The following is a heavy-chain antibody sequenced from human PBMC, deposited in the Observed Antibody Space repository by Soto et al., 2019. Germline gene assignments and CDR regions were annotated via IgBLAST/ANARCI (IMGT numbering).Heavy chain of an antibody. Sequence: SQTLSLTCAISGDSLSSNSAAWNWIRQSPSRGLEWLGRTYYRSKWYNDYAVSVKSRITINPVTSKNQFSLQLNSVTPEDTAVYYFARYRVQVERPSYYYGTDGWGQGTTVTVSS. CDR2: TYYRSKWYN. CDR1: GDSLSSNSAA. V-gene: IGHV6-1*01. J-gene: IGHJ6*02. D-gene: IGHD1-1*01. CDR3: ARYRVQVERPSYYYGTDG.